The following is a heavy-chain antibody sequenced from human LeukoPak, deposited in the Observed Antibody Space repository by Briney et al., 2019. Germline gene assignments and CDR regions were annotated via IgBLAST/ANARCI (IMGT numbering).Heavy chain of an antibody. V-gene: IGHV3-23*01. CDR3: ARGGRYCTTTNCYIGK. Sequence: GGSLRLSCAASGFIFSNYAMNWVRQAPGKGLEWVSGISGGGGSTYYADSVKGRFTISRDNSENTLYLQMNSPRAEDTAIYHCARGGRYCTTTNCYIGKWGQGTLVTVSS. J-gene: IGHJ4*02. CDR2: ISGGGGST. CDR1: GFIFSNYA. D-gene: IGHD2-2*02.